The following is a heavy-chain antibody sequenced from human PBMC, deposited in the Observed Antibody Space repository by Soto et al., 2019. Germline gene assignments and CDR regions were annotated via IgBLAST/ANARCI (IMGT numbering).Heavy chain of an antibody. J-gene: IGHJ5*02. D-gene: IGHD2-15*01. CDR2: IYYSGST. CDR3: ARHEGYCSGGSCYFTFDP. CDR1: GGSISSLY. V-gene: IGHV4-59*08. Sequence: SETLSLTCTVSGGSISSLYWSWIRQPPGKGLEWIGYIYYSGSTNYNPSLKSRVTISVDTSKNQFSLKLSSVTAADTAVYYCARHEGYCSGGSCYFTFDPWGQGTLVT.